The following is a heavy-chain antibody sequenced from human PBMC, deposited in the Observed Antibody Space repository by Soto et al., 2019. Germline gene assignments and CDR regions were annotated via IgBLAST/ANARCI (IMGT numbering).Heavy chain of an antibody. J-gene: IGHJ5*02. D-gene: IGHD2-15*01. V-gene: IGHV3-73*01. CDR3: ARDLGYCSGGSCYQGDNWFDP. CDR1: GFTFSGST. Sequence: GGSLRLSCAASGFTFSGSTIHWVRQTSGKGLEWVGRIPSKTNTYATAYAASVKGRFTISRDDSKNTAYLQMNSLRAEDTAVYYCARDLGYCSGGSCYQGDNWFDPWGQGTRVTVSS. CDR2: IPSKTNTYAT.